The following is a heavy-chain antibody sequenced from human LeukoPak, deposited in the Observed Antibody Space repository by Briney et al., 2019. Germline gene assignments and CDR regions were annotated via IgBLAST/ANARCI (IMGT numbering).Heavy chain of an antibody. CDR2: LTGSGGTT. D-gene: IGHD3-10*01. Sequence: PGGSLRLSCAASGFTFSSYAMGWVRQAPGKGLEWVSSLTGSGGTTYYTDSVRGRFTISIDNSRNMLHLQMNSLRAEDTAVYYCAKDNRPHDSGSHPIDAFDIWGQGTMVTVSS. V-gene: IGHV3-23*01. CDR3: AKDNRPHDSGSHPIDAFDI. J-gene: IGHJ3*02. CDR1: GFTFSSYA.